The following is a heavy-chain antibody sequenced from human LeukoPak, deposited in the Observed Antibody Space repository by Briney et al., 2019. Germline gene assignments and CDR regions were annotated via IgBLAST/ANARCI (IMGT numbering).Heavy chain of an antibody. J-gene: IGHJ4*02. CDR2: ISGSGGST. V-gene: IGHV3-23*01. Sequence: GGSLRLSCAASGFTFSSYAMSWVRQAPGKGLEWVSAISGSGGSTYYVDSVKDRFTISRDNSKNTLYLQMNNLRAEDTAVYYCAKSDCGGDCYQPLDYWGQGTLVTVSS. CDR3: AKSDCGGDCYQPLDY. CDR1: GFTFSSYA. D-gene: IGHD2-21*02.